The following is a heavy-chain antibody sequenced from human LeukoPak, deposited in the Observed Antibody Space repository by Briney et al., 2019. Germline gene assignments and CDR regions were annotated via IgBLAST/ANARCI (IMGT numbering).Heavy chain of an antibody. CDR1: GFTFSSYS. CDR3: ARWPPAMVRGAVDY. J-gene: IGHJ4*02. CDR2: ISSSSSYI. Sequence: GGSLRLSCAASGFTFSSYSMNWVRQAPGKGLEWVSSISSSSSYICYADSVKGRFTISRDNAKDSLYLQMNSLRAEDTAVYYCARWPPAMVRGAVDYWGQGTLVTVSS. V-gene: IGHV3-21*01. D-gene: IGHD3-10*01.